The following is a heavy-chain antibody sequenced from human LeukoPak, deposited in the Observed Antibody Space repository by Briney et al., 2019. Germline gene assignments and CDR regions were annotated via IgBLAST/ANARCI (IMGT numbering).Heavy chain of an antibody. CDR1: GYTFTSYD. Sequence: ASVKVSCKASGYTFTSYDINWVRQATGQGLEWMGWMNPNSGNTGYAQKFQGRVTTTRNTSISTAYMELSSLRSEDAAVYYSARRNKGVVAGLDCWGQGTLVTVSS. D-gene: IGHD2-8*01. CDR2: MNPNSGNT. V-gene: IGHV1-8*01. J-gene: IGHJ4*02. CDR3: ARRNKGVVAGLDC.